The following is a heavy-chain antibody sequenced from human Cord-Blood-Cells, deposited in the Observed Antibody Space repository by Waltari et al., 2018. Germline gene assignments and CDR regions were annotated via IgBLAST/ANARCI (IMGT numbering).Heavy chain of an antibody. D-gene: IGHD7-27*01. CDR2: INPNSGGT. CDR3: ARPLELGTEGDY. V-gene: IGHV1-2*06. Sequence: QVQLVQSGAEVKKPGASVQVSCKASGYTFTAYYTHWARQAPGQGLEWMGRINPNSGGTNYAQKFQGRVTMTRDTSISTAYMELSRLRSDDTAVYYCARPLELGTEGDYWGQGTLVTVSS. CDR1: GYTFTAYY. J-gene: IGHJ4*02.